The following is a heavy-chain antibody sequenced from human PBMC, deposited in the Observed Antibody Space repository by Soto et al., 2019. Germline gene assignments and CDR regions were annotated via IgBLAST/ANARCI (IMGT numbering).Heavy chain of an antibody. CDR2: ISYDGRSK. J-gene: IGHJ3*02. V-gene: IGHV3-30*04. CDR3: AREPADDAFDI. CDR1: GFTFSSYN. D-gene: IGHD6-25*01. Sequence: QVQLVESGGGVVQSGKSLTLSCAASGFTFSSYNLHWVRQAPGKGLEWVAVISYDGRSKYYADFVKGRFTVSRDNSKNSLYLDMNGLKPDDAAVYYCAREPADDAFDIWGQGTIVTVSS.